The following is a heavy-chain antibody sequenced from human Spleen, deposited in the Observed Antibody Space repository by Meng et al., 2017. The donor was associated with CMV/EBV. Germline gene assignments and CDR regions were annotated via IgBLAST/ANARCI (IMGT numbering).Heavy chain of an antibody. CDR1: GFTFSSYW. J-gene: IGHJ4*02. Sequence: GESLKISCAASGFTFSSYWMSWVRQAPGKGLEWVANIKQDGSEKYYVDSVKGRFTISRDNSKKMVYLQMNSLRSEDTAVYFCAREDARLYFFDSWGQGTLVTVSS. D-gene: IGHD2-8*01. CDR2: IKQDGSEK. V-gene: IGHV3-7*01. CDR3: AREDARLYFFDS.